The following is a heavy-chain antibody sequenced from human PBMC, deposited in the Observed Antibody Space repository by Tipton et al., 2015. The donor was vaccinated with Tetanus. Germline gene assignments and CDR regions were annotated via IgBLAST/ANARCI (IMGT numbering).Heavy chain of an antibody. CDR2: IFPDDSDT. V-gene: IGHV5-51*01. CDR3: ARMYSTSSPFDH. J-gene: IGHJ4*02. Sequence: QLVQSGADVKKPGESLKISCKASGYSLTSHWIGWVRQMPGKGLEWMGMIFPDDSDTRYSPSFHGHVTFSVDKSTSAVQLQWSSLRASDTAMYFCARMYSTSSPFDHWGQGTLVAVSS. CDR1: GYSLTSHW. D-gene: IGHD6-6*01.